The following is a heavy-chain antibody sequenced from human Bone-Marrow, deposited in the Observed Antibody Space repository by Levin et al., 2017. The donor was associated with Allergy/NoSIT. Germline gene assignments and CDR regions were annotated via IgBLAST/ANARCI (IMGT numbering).Heavy chain of an antibody. CDR3: ARDGVYYYGMDV. V-gene: IGHV4-61*01. D-gene: IGHD3-16*01. J-gene: IGHJ6*02. Sequence: SQTLSLTCSVSGDSVSSPRYFWTWVRQPPGRKLEWMGYIYYNGNTKYNPSLKSRVTMSVDTSKNQFSLSLTSVTAAVTAIYYCARDGVYYYGMDVWGRGTTVIVSS. CDR1: GDSVSSPRYF. CDR2: IYYNGNT.